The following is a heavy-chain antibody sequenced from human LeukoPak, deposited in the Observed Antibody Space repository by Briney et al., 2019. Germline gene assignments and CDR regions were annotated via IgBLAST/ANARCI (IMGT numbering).Heavy chain of an antibody. Sequence: PGRSLRLSCAASGFTFSSYAMRWVRQAPGKGLEWVAGISYDGSNKYYADSVKGRFTISRDNSKNTLYLQMNSLRAQDTAVYYCARSYCSSTSCSGPWFDPWGQGTLVTVSS. D-gene: IGHD2-2*01. CDR2: ISYDGSNK. CDR1: GFTFSSYA. CDR3: ARSYCSSTSCSGPWFDP. J-gene: IGHJ5*02. V-gene: IGHV3-30*04.